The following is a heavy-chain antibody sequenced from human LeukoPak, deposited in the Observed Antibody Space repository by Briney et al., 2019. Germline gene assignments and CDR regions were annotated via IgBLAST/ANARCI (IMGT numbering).Heavy chain of an antibody. J-gene: IGHJ4*02. CDR2: LYYTGST. V-gene: IGHV4-39*01. Sequence: SETLSLTCTVSGGSISSSRYYWGWIRQPPGKGLEWIGSLYYTGSTYYNPSLQSRVTISVDTSQNQFSLRLSSVTAADTAVYYCARRRGWPNFFDDWGQGTLVTVSS. CDR3: ARRRGWPNFFDD. CDR1: GGSISSSRYY.